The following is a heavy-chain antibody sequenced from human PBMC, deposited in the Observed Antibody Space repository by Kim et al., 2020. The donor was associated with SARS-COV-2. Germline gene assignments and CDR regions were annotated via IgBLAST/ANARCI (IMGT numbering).Heavy chain of an antibody. Sequence: GGSLRLSCAASGFTFSSCAMHWVRQAPGKGLEWVALISYDGNNKYYADSAKGRFTISRDDSKNTLYLQINSLRPEDTAVYYCARDSQKYTYGLSGLDYWGQGALVTVSS. J-gene: IGHJ4*02. CDR2: ISYDGNNK. CDR1: GFTFSSCA. D-gene: IGHD5-18*01. V-gene: IGHV3-30-3*01. CDR3: ARDSQKYTYGLSGLDY.